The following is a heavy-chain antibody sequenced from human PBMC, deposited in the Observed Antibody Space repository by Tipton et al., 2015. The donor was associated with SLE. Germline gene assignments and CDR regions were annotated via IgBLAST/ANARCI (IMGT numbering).Heavy chain of an antibody. CDR2: INHSGST. D-gene: IGHD6-6*01. CDR3: ARAYSSLGAEYFQH. Sequence: TLSLTCAVYGGSFSGYYWSWIRQPPGKGLEWIGEINHSGSTNYNPSLKSRVTISVDTSKDKFSLKLSSVTAADTAVYYCARAYSSLGAEYFQHWGQGTLVTVSS. CDR1: GGSFSGYY. V-gene: IGHV4-34*01. J-gene: IGHJ1*01.